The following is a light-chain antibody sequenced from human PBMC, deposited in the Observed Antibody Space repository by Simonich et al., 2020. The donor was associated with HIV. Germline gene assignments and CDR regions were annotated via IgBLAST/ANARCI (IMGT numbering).Light chain of an antibody. CDR2: WAS. CDR1: QSVSSSY. Sequence: DIVLTQSPATLSLSPGERATLPCGASQSVSSSYLALYQQKPGQPPKRLIYWASTRESGVPDRFSGSGSGTDFTLTISSLQAEDVAVYYCQQYYSTPPITFGQGTRLEIK. J-gene: IGKJ5*01. CDR3: QQYYSTPPIT. V-gene: IGKV4-1*01.